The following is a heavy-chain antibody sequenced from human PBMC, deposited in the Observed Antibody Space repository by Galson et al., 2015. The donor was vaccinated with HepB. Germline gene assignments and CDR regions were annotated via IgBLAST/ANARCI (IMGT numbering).Heavy chain of an antibody. CDR3: ARAYYGDTYYFDY. J-gene: IGHJ4*02. CDR1: GFTFSSYG. Sequence: SLRLSCAASGFTFSSYGMHWVRQAPGKGLEWVAVIWYDGSNKYYADSVKGRFTISRDNSKNTLYLQMNSLRAEDTAVYYCARAYYGDTYYFDYWGQGTLVTVSS. V-gene: IGHV3-33*01. CDR2: IWYDGSNK. D-gene: IGHD4-17*01.